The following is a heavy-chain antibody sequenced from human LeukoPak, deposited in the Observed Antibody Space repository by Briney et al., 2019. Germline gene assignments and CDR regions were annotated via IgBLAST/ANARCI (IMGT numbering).Heavy chain of an antibody. CDR2: IYYSGST. D-gene: IGHD3-16*02. V-gene: IGHV4-59*01. Sequence: SVTLSLTCTVSGGSMSSYYWSWIRQPPGKGLEWIGYIYYSGSTNYNPSLQSRVTISVDTSKNQFSLKLSSVTAADTAVFYCARTLVTGFSYYYGMDVWGQGTTVTVSS. CDR3: ARTLVTGFSYYYGMDV. CDR1: GGSMSSYY. J-gene: IGHJ6*02.